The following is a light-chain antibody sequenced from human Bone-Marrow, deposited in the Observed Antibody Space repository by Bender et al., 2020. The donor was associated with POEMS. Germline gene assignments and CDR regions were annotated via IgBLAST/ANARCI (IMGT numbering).Light chain of an antibody. J-gene: IGLJ1*01. CDR3: CSYASSSTYV. Sequence: QSALTQPASVSGSPGQSITISCTGTSSDVGSYNLVSWYQQHPGKAPKLMIYAVTKRPSGVSTRFSGSKSGNTASLTISGLQAEDEADYYCCSYASSSTYVFGTGTKVTVL. CDR2: AVT. V-gene: IGLV2-23*02. CDR1: SSDVGSYNL.